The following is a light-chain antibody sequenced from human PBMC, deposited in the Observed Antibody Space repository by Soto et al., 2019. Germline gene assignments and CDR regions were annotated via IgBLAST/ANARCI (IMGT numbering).Light chain of an antibody. CDR2: EVS. CDR3: SSYTISSTVV. CDR1: SGDVGGYNY. Sequence: QSALTQPASVSGSPGQSITISCTGTSGDVGGYNYVSWYQHHPDRAPKLIIYEVSNRPSGVSNRFSGSKSGTTASLTISGLQAEDEADYYCSSYTISSTVVFGGGTQRTVL. J-gene: IGLJ7*01. V-gene: IGLV2-14*01.